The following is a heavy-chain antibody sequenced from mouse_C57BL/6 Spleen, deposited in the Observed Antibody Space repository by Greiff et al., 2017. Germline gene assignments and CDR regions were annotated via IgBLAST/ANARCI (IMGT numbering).Heavy chain of an antibody. D-gene: IGHD2-3*01. CDR1: GYTFTSYW. J-gene: IGHJ3*01. V-gene: IGHV1-55*01. CDR3: ARRRDGYYGFAY. Sequence: QVQLQQPGAELVKPGASVKMSCKASGYTFTSYWITWVKQRPGQGLEWIGDIYPGSGSTNYNEKFKSKATLTVDTSSSTAYMQLSSLTSEDSAVYYCARRRDGYYGFAYWGQGTLVTVSA. CDR2: IYPGSGST.